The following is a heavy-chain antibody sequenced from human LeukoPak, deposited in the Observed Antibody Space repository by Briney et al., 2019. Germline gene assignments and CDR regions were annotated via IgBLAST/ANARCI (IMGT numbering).Heavy chain of an antibody. CDR1: GGSIINYS. Sequence: SETLSLTCTVSGGSIINYSWSWIRQPAGTGLEWVWRIYVTGSTIYNPSLQSRLSMSVDTSKNQFSLRLTSVTAADTAVYYCARLKYYDSTGYSPGYYMDVWGKGITVTVSS. J-gene: IGHJ6*03. CDR3: ARLKYYDSTGYSPGYYMDV. D-gene: IGHD3-22*01. V-gene: IGHV4-4*07. CDR2: IYVTGST.